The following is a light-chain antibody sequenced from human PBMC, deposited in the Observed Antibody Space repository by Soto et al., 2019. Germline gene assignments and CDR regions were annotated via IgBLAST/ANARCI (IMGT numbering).Light chain of an antibody. J-gene: IGKJ5*01. CDR2: DAS. CDR1: QSVSSY. V-gene: IGKV3-11*01. CDR3: QQRSNWPPIT. Sequence: EIILTQAPDTLSSSPGERSTLSCRASQSVSSYLAWYQQKPGQAPRLXXYDASNRATGIPARFSGSVCGTDFTLTISSLEPEDFAVYYGQQRSNWPPITFGQGTRLEI.